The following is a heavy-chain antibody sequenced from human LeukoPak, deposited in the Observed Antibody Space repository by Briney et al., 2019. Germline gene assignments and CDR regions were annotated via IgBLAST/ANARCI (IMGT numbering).Heavy chain of an antibody. D-gene: IGHD2-15*01. CDR1: GYTFTSYD. CDR2: MNPNSGNT. Sequence: ASVKVSCKASGYTFTSYDINWVRQATGQGLEWMGWMNPNSGNTGYAQKFQGRVTMTRNTSISTAYMELSSLRSEDTAVYYCARGRGYCSGGSCSNWFDPWGQGTLVTVSS. CDR3: ARGRGYCSGGSCSNWFDP. V-gene: IGHV1-8*01. J-gene: IGHJ5*02.